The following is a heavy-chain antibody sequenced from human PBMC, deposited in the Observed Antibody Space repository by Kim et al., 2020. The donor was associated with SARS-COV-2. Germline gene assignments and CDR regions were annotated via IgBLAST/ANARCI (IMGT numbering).Heavy chain of an antibody. D-gene: IGHD1-26*01. Sequence: GGSLRLSCAASGFTFRNHGMHWVRQAPGKGLERGACIWYDGRETEYAESVKGRFSISRDNAKNTVFLQMNSLGTEATALYYCARDGQSLAPYALDVWGQWTTVTVS. J-gene: IGHJ6*02. CDR1: GFTFRNHG. V-gene: IGHV3-33*01. CDR2: IWYDGRET. CDR3: ARDGQSLAPYALDV.